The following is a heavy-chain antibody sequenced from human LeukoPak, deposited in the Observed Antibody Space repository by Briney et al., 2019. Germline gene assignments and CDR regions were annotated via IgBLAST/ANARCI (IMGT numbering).Heavy chain of an antibody. J-gene: IGHJ4*02. D-gene: IGHD3-16*01. CDR2: IGTAGDT. CDR1: GFTFSSYD. CDR3: ARGTRLGVVDY. Sequence: GGSLRLSCAASGFTFSSYDMHWVRQATGKGLEWVAAIGTAGDTYYPGSVKGRFTISRENAKNSLCLQMNSLRAGDTAVYYCARGTRLGVVDYWGQGTLVTVSS. V-gene: IGHV3-13*01.